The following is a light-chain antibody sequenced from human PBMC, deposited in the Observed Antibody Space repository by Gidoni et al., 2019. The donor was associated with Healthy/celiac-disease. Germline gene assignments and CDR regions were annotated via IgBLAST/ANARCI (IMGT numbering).Light chain of an antibody. CDR2: GKN. V-gene: IGLV3-19*01. Sequence: SSELTQDPAESVAVGQTVRITCQGDSLRSYYASWYQQKPGQAPVLVIYGKNNRPSGIPDRFSGSSSGNTASLTITGAQAEDEADYYCNSRDSSGNVVFGGGTKLTVL. J-gene: IGLJ2*01. CDR1: SLRSYY. CDR3: NSRDSSGNVV.